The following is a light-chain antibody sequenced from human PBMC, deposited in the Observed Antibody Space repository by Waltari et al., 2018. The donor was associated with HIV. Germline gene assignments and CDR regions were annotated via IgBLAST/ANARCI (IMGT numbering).Light chain of an antibody. V-gene: IGLV2-14*01. J-gene: IGLJ1*01. Sequence: QSALTQPASVSGSPGQSITISCTGTRSDVGAYNSVSWYQQHPGKAPKVMIYEVSNRPSGVSNRFSGSKSGNTASLSISGLQAEDEADYYCSSYTSSSTPYVFGTGTKVTVL. CDR2: EVS. CDR1: RSDVGAYNS. CDR3: SSYTSSSTPYV.